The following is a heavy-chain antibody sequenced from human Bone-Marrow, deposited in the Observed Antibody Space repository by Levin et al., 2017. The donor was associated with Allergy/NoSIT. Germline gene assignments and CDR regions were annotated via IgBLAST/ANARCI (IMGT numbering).Heavy chain of an antibody. CDR1: GFTFRGYA. J-gene: IGHJ4*02. CDR3: AKWIMVQGILRGYFDY. CDR2: ISSGTKSA. Sequence: PGGSLRLSCAASGFTFRGYAMTWVRQTPGKGLEWVSTISSGTKSAYYADSVKGRFIISRDDSTNTLFLQMNSLTAEDTAVYYCAKWIMVQGILRGYFDYWGQGALVTVSS. D-gene: IGHD3-10*01. V-gene: IGHV3-23*01.